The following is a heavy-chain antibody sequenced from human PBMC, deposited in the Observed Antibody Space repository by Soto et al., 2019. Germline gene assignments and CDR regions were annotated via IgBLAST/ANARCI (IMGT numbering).Heavy chain of an antibody. CDR2: IYHSGST. V-gene: IGHV4-4*02. D-gene: IGHD5-12*01. CDR3: TRGIGYIDS. J-gene: IGHJ4*02. Sequence: SETLSLTCAVSGGSISSSNWWSWVRQPPGKGLEWIGEIYHSGSTNYNPSLKSRVTISVDTSKNQFSLQLQSVTPEDTAVYYCTRGIGYIDSWGQGTLVTVSS. CDR1: GGSISSSNW.